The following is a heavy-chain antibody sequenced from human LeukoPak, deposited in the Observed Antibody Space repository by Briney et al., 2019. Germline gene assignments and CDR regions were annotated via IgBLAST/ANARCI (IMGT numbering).Heavy chain of an antibody. CDR1: NGSISSDY. V-gene: IGHV4-59*04. D-gene: IGHD6-19*01. CDR2: IYNTGSA. Sequence: SETLSLTCTVSNGSISSDYWSWIRQPPGKGLEFIGYIYNTGSAYYNSSLRSRVTMSIDKSKNQFSLKLSSVTAADTAVYYCARLGGSSGWYRYNWFDPWGQGTLVTVSS. J-gene: IGHJ5*02. CDR3: ARLGGSSGWYRYNWFDP.